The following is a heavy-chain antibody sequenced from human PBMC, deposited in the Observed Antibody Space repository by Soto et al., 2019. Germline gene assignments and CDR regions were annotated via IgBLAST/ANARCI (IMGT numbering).Heavy chain of an antibody. D-gene: IGHD2-21*02. V-gene: IGHV1-46*01. CDR3: ARCGGDCYSQYCFDY. CDR2: INPSGGST. CDR1: GYTFTSYY. J-gene: IGHJ4*02. Sequence: ASVKVSCKASGYTFTSYYMHWVRQAPGQGLEWMGIINPSGGSTSYAQKFQGRVTMTRDTSTSTVYMELSSLRSEDTAVYYCARCGGDCYSQYCFDYWGQGTLVTVSS.